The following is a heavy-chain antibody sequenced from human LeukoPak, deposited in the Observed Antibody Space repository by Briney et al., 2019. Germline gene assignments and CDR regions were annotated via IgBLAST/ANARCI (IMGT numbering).Heavy chain of an antibody. CDR2: IYYSGST. CDR3: ARVQKIKTYYYDSSGYLYDFDY. J-gene: IGHJ4*02. V-gene: IGHV4-39*07. CDR1: GGSISSSSYY. Sequence: PSETLSLTCTVSGGSISSSSYYWGWIRQPPGKGLEWIGSIYYSGSTYYNPSLKSRVTISVDTSKNQFSLKLSSVTAADTAVYYCARVQKIKTYYYDSSGYLYDFDYWGQGTLVTVSS. D-gene: IGHD3-22*01.